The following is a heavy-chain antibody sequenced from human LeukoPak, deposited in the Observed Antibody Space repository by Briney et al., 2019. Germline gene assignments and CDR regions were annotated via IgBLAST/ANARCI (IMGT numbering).Heavy chain of an antibody. Sequence: GGSLRLSCAASGFTFSAYNMIWVRQAPGKGLEWLSYISGSSSAIYYADSVQGRFTISRDNAKNSLSLQMSSLRVEDTAVYYCVRDRTLGVRDGFILAWGQGTLVTVSS. CDR3: VRDRTLGVRDGFILA. V-gene: IGHV3-48*01. CDR2: ISGSSSAI. CDR1: GFTFSAYN. D-gene: IGHD5-24*01. J-gene: IGHJ5*02.